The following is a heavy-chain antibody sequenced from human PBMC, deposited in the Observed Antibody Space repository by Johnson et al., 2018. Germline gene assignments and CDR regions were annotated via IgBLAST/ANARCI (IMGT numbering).Heavy chain of an antibody. CDR2: ISSSSSYI. CDR1: GFTFSSYS. V-gene: IGHV3-21*01. Sequence: VQLVESGGGLVKPGVSLRLSCAASGFTFSSYSMNWVRQAPGKGLEWVSSISSSSSYIHYADSLKGRFTISRDNAKNSLYLQMNSLRAEDTAVYYCAGSQSAYYGDYVGAEYFQHWGQGTLVTVAS. J-gene: IGHJ1*01. D-gene: IGHD4-17*01. CDR3: AGSQSAYYGDYVGAEYFQH.